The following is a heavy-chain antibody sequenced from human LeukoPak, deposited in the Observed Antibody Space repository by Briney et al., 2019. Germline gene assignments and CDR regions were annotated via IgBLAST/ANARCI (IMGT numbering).Heavy chain of an antibody. D-gene: IGHD3-22*01. CDR1: GGSFSGYY. J-gene: IGHJ2*01. CDR2: INHSGST. CDR3: ARRKNYYDSSGYRSYWYFDL. V-gene: IGHV4-34*01. Sequence: SETLSLTCADYGGSFSGYYWSWIRQPPGKGLEWIGEINHSGSTNYNPSLKSRVTISVDTSKNQFSLKLSSVTAADTAVYYCARRKNYYDSSGYRSYWYFDLWGRGTLVTVSS.